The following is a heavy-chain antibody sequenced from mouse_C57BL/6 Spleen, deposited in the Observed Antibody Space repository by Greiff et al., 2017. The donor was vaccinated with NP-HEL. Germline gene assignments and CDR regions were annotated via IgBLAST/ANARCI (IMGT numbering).Heavy chain of an antibody. J-gene: IGHJ4*01. Sequence: QVQLQQSGAELVRPGASVTLSCKASGYTFTDYEMHWVKQTPVHGLEWIGAIDPETGGTAYNQKFKGKAILTADKSSSTAYMELRSLTSEDSAVYYCTRERSPGGMDYWGQGTSVTVSS. CDR2: IDPETGGT. D-gene: IGHD4-1*01. CDR3: TRERSPGGMDY. CDR1: GYTFTDYE. V-gene: IGHV1-15*01.